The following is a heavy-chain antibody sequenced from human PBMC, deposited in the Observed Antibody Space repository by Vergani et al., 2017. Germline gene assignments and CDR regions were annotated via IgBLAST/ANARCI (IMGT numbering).Heavy chain of an antibody. J-gene: IGHJ3*02. CDR2: IDPSDSYT. CDR1: GYSFTSYW. CDR3: ARGGSSWYETDAFDI. D-gene: IGHD6-13*01. V-gene: IGHV5-10-1*03. Sequence: EVQLVQSGAEVKTPGESLRISCKGSGYSFTSYWISWVRQMPGKGLEWMGRIDPSDSYTNYSPSFQGHVTISADKSISTAYLQWSSLKASDTAMYYCARGGSSWYETDAFDIWGQGTMVTVSS.